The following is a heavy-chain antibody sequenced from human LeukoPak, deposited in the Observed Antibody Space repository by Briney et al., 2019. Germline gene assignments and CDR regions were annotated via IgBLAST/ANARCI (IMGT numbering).Heavy chain of an antibody. Sequence: GASVKVSCKASGFTFTSRSAVQWVRQARGQRLEWIGWIVVDSDNTNYAENFQERVTITRDMSASTSYMGLSSLRSEDTAVYFCAALYTSSWFDLWGQGTLVTVSS. CDR1: GFTFTSRSA. V-gene: IGHV1-58*01. CDR2: IVVDSDNT. J-gene: IGHJ5*02. CDR3: AALYTSSWFDL. D-gene: IGHD6-13*01.